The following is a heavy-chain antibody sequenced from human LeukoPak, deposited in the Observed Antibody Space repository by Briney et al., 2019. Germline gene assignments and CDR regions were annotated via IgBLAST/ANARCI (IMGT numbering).Heavy chain of an antibody. CDR3: AREGLVVPVIDY. CDR2: IYYSGST. CDR1: GGSISSGDYY. D-gene: IGHD2-2*01. J-gene: IGHJ4*02. V-gene: IGHV4-30-4*08. Sequence: SETLSLTCTVSGGSISSGDYYWSWIRQPPGKGLEWIGYIYYSGSTYYNPSLESRVTISVDTSKNQFSLKLSSVTAADTAVYYRAREGLVVPVIDYWGQGTLVTVSS.